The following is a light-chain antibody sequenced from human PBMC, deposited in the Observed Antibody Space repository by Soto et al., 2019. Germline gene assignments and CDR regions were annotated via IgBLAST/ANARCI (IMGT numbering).Light chain of an antibody. CDR1: QSVSNNY. CDR3: QQYGASPRT. V-gene: IGKV3-20*01. CDR2: GAS. J-gene: IGKJ1*01. Sequence: EIVLTQSPGSLSLSPGERATLSCRASQSVSNNYLAWYQQKPGQAPRLLIYGASSRAAAIPDRFSGSGSGTDFTLTISRLEPEDFAVYYCQQYGASPRTFGHGTKVEIK.